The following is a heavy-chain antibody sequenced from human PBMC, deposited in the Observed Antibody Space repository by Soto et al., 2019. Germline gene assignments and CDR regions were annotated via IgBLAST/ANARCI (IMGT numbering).Heavy chain of an antibody. D-gene: IGHD2-21*01. CDR1: GFTFGDYA. J-gene: IGHJ6*02. V-gene: IGHV3-49*03. Sequence: GESLKISCTASGFTFGDYAMSWFRQAPGKGLEWVGFIRSKAYGGTTEYAASVKGRFTISRDDSKSIAYLQMNSLKTEDTAVYYCTRDYSQRLMDYYYYGMDVWGQGTTVTVSS. CDR3: TRDYSQRLMDYYYYGMDV. CDR2: IRSKAYGGTT.